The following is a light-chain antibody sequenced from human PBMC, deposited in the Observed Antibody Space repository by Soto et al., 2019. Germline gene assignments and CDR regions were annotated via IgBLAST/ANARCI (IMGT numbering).Light chain of an antibody. Sequence: QSVLTQPPSVSGAPGQRVTISCTGSSSNIGARYDVHWYQQLPGTAPKLLIYGNNKRPSGVPDRFSGSKSGTSASLAITGLQAEDEADYYCQSYDSSLIGWVFGGGTKLTVL. J-gene: IGLJ3*02. CDR1: SSNIGARYD. V-gene: IGLV1-40*01. CDR3: QSYDSSLIGWV. CDR2: GNN.